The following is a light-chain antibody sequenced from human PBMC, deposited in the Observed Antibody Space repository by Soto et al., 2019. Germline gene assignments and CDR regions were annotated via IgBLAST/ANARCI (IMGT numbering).Light chain of an antibody. Sequence: EIVLTQSPATLSLSPGERATLSCRASQSVSSYLAWYQQKPGQAPRLLIYGASSRATGIPDRFSGSESGTDFTLTIRRLEPEDVAMYYCQQYAGSPITFGQGTRLESK. CDR2: GAS. J-gene: IGKJ5*01. V-gene: IGKV3-20*01. CDR1: QSVSSY. CDR3: QQYAGSPIT.